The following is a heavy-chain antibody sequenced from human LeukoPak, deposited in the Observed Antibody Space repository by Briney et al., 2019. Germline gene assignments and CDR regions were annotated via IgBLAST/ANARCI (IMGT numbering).Heavy chain of an antibody. CDR2: IHYSGST. D-gene: IGHD3-22*01. CDR1: GGSPSVFY. V-gene: IGHV4-59*08. CDR3: ARLGLMIETNFIPDY. Sequence: SETLSLTCTVSGGSPSVFYWSRVRQPPGKGLECIGYIHYSGSTNYVPSLKSRARISLATSKNQFSLSLKSVTAADTAVYYCARLGLMIETNFIPDYWGLGTLVTVSS. J-gene: IGHJ4*02.